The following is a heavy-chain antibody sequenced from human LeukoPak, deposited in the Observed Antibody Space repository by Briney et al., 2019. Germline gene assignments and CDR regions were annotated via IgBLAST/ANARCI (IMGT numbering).Heavy chain of an antibody. D-gene: IGHD1-1*01. V-gene: IGHV1-2*02. CDR2: INPNSAGT. CDR3: VRDRGGASTVH. J-gene: IGHJ4*02. Sequence: ASVKVSCKASGYTVSDYYMHWMRQAPGQGLEWMGWINPNSAGTNYAQKFQGRVTMTRDTSISTAFMELSKLTSDDTAVYYCVRDRGGASTVHWGQGTLVTVSS. CDR1: GYTVSDYY.